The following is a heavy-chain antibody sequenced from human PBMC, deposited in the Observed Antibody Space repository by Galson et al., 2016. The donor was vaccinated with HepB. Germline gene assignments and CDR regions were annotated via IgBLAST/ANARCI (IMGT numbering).Heavy chain of an antibody. CDR3: ARDRRDSGNDPQDY. D-gene: IGHD5-12*01. V-gene: IGHV3-21*01. J-gene: IGHJ4*02. CDR1: GFSFRSYS. Sequence: SLRLSCAVSGFSFRSYSMNWVRQAPGKGLEWVSSISGSSNSIYYADSVKGRFTISRDNAKNSLSLQMNSLRVEDTAVYYCARDRRDSGNDPQDYWGQGTPVTVSS. CDR2: ISGSSNSI.